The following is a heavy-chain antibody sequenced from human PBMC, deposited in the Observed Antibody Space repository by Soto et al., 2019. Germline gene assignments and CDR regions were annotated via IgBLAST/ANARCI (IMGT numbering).Heavy chain of an antibody. V-gene: IGHV1-46*03. CDR3: ARWAATVTTYDAFDI. J-gene: IGHJ3*02. CDR1: GYTLTSYY. CDR2: INPSGGST. Sequence: ASVKVSCKASGYTLTSYYMHWVRQSPGQGLEWMGIINPSGGSTSYAQKFQGRVTMTRDTSTSTVYMELSSLRSEDTAVYYCARWAATVTTYDAFDIWGQGTMVTVSS. D-gene: IGHD4-17*01.